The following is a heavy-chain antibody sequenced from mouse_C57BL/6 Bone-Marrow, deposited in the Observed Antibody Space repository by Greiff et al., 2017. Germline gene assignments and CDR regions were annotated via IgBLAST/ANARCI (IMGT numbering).Heavy chain of an antibody. CDR1: GFTFTDYY. J-gene: IGHJ2*01. CDR3: ARYVVATDYFDY. Sequence: EVQRVESGGGLVQPGGSLSLSCAASGFTFTDYYMSWVRQPPGKALGWLGFIRNKANGYTTEYSASVKGRFTISRDNSQSILYLQMNALRAEDSATYYCARYVVATDYFDYWGQGTTLTVSS. D-gene: IGHD1-1*01. CDR2: IRNKANGYTT. V-gene: IGHV7-3*01.